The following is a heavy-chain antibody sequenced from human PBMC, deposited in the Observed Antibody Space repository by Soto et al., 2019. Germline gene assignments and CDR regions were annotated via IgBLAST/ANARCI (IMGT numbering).Heavy chain of an antibody. V-gene: IGHV3-23*01. J-gene: IGHJ4*02. CDR2: ITGSGETT. Sequence: PGGSLRLSCAGSGFTFITRAMNWVRQAPGKGLEWVTAITGSGETTNYADSVKGRFTLSRHNSRNTLYLQMNSLRAEDTAGYYFAKEQYSRSAGDFDYWGQGTLVTVSS. D-gene: IGHD6-6*01. CDR3: AKEQYSRSAGDFDY. CDR1: GFTFITRA.